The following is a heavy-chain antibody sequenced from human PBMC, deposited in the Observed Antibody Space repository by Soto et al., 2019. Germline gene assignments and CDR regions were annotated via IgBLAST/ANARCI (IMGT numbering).Heavy chain of an antibody. CDR3: ARDSPDAALGWFDP. J-gene: IGHJ5*02. V-gene: IGHV6-1*01. Sequence: QGQLQQSGPGLVKPSQTLSLTCAISGDSVSSNSAAWNWSRQSPSRCREWLGRTYYRSKWYNDYAVSVKSRITINPGTSKNQFALQLNSVPTEDTAVYYCARDSPDAALGWFDPWGQGTLVTVSS. CDR1: GDSVSSNSAA. D-gene: IGHD5-18*01. CDR2: TYYRSKWYN.